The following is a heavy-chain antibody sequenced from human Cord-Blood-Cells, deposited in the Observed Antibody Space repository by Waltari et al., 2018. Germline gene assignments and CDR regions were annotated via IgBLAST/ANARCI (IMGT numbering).Heavy chain of an antibody. CDR3: ARDRGYSYGANDAFDI. CDR2: IIPIFGTA. CDR1: GGTFSSYA. D-gene: IGHD5-18*01. J-gene: IGHJ3*02. V-gene: IGHV1-69*01. Sequence: GAEVKKPGSSVKVSCKASGGTFSSYAISWVRQAPGQGLEWMGGIIPIFGTANYAQKFQGRVTITADESTSTAYMELSSLRTEDTAVYYCARDRGYSYGANDAFDIWGQGTMVTVSS.